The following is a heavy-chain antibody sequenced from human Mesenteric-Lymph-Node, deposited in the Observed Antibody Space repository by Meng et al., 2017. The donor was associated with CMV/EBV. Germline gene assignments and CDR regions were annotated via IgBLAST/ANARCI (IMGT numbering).Heavy chain of an antibody. CDR3: AKGLCDSSCYSGLDS. Sequence: GGSLRLSCAASGFTFSSYAMTWVRQAPGKGLEWISCIISSGTHIYYADSVKGQFTISRDNAKNSVYLEMNSLRVEDTAIYYCAKGLCDSSCYSGLDSWGQGTLVTVS. V-gene: IGHV3-48*03. D-gene: IGHD6-19*01. CDR2: IISSGTHI. CDR1: GFTFSSYA. J-gene: IGHJ4*02.